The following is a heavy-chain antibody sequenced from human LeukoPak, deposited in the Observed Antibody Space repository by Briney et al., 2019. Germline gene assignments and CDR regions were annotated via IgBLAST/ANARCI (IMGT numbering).Heavy chain of an antibody. J-gene: IGHJ4*02. V-gene: IGHV4-4*02. Sequence: MPSETLSLTCTVSGDSINSLDLWSWVRQPPGKGLEWIGEMYLSGTTHSNPFVKSRVTISIDKSKNQFFLNLSSVTAADTAVYYCAGLVGRYSSGLYYYYFDYWGQGTLVTVSS. CDR2: MYLSGTT. D-gene: IGHD3-22*01. CDR3: AGLVGRYSSGLYYYYFDY. CDR1: GDSINSLDL.